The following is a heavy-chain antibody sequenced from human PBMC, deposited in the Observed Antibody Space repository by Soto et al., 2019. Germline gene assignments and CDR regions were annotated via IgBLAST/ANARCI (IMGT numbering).Heavy chain of an antibody. Sequence: EVQLVESGGGLVQPGGSLRLSCAASGFTFSSYWMSWVRQAPGKGLEWVANIKQDGSEKYYVDSVKGRFTISRDNAKNSLYLQMNSLRAEDTAVYYCARDQPDYDFWSGYYPHHFYFDLWGRGTLVTVSS. J-gene: IGHJ2*01. CDR2: IKQDGSEK. V-gene: IGHV3-7*01. CDR1: GFTFSSYW. CDR3: ARDQPDYDFWSGYYPHHFYFDL. D-gene: IGHD3-3*01.